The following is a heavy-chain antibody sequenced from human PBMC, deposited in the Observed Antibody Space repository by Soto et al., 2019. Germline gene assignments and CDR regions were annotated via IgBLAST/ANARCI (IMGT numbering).Heavy chain of an antibody. CDR1: GFSLNCNGVG. CDR2: IYWAGDL. Sequence: VATVANPTQTLTLTCIFPGFSLNCNGVGVFLIRQPRGKTLEWIALIYWAGDLRYSPALKSRLTITEDPSKHQVVLTMTSMDPTDSGTYYCAHGSVQLLSTFHYFDSWGQGIRVTVSS. CDR3: AHGSVQLLSTFHYFDS. D-gene: IGHD4-4*01. J-gene: IGHJ4*02. V-gene: IGHV2-5*02.